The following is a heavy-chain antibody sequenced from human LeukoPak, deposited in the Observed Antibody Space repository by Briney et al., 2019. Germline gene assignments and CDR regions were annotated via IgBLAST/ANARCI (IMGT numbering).Heavy chain of an antibody. CDR2: IRSDGYHT. D-gene: IGHD1-26*01. CDR3: AKPSGSGVDY. J-gene: IGHJ4*02. CDR1: GFTFSSFG. Sequence: GGTLRLSCAASGFTFSSFGMNWVRRAPGRGLEWVAFIRSDGYHTYYADSVKGRFTITRDNSKNTLYLQMNSLRLEDMALYYCAKPSGSGVDYWGRGTRVTVSS. V-gene: IGHV3-30*02.